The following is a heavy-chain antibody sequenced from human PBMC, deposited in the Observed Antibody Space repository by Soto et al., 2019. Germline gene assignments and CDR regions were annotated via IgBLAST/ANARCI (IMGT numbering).Heavy chain of an antibody. CDR3: ARDYYSPIVAHETAFDY. V-gene: IGHV3-7*05. Sequence: PGGSLRLSCAASGFTFSSYWMSWVRQAPGKGLEWVANIKQDGSEKYYVDSVKGRFTISRDNAKNSLYLQMNSLRAEDTAVYYCARDYYSPIVAHETAFDYWGQGTLVTVSS. D-gene: IGHD5-12*01. J-gene: IGHJ4*02. CDR2: IKQDGSEK. CDR1: GFTFSSYW.